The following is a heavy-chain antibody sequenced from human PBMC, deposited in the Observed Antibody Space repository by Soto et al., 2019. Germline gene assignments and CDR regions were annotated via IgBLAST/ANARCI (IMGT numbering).Heavy chain of an antibody. CDR1: GFTFSSYG. V-gene: IGHV3-30*18. CDR2: ISYDGSNK. Sequence: QVQLVESGGGVVQPGRSLRLSCAASGFTFSSYGMHWVRQAPGKGLEWVAVISYDGSNKYYADSVKGRFTISRDNSKNTLYLQMNSLRAEDTALYYCAKDRRDSSSSSHYFDYMDVWGKGTTVTVSS. J-gene: IGHJ6*03. D-gene: IGHD6-6*01. CDR3: AKDRRDSSSSSHYFDYMDV.